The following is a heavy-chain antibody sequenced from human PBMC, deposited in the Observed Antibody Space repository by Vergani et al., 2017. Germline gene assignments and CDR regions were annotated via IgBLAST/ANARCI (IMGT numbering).Heavy chain of an antibody. CDR1: GGSFSGYY. V-gene: IGHV4-34*01. D-gene: IGHD4-11*01. CDR3: ARGRGRRATVTLDY. J-gene: IGHJ4*02. Sequence: QVQLQQWGAGLLKPSETLSLTCAVYGGSFSGYYWSWIRQPPGKGLEWIGEINHSGSTNYNPSLKSRVTIAVDTSKNQFSLKLSSVTAADTAVYYCARGRGRRATVTLDYWGQGTLGTVSS. CDR2: INHSGST.